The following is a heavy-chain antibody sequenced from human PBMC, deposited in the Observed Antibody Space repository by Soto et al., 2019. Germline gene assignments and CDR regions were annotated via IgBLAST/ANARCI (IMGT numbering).Heavy chain of an antibody. CDR1: GGSISSYY. V-gene: IGHV4-59*01. D-gene: IGHD3-22*01. J-gene: IGHJ4*02. CDR3: ASGTAVDGYYDSSGYYSLFDY. Sequence: QVQLQESGPGLVKPSETLSLTCTVSGGSISSYYWSWIRQPPGKGLEWIGYIYYSGSTNYNPSLKSLVTISVDTSKTQFSLKLGSGTAAATAVYYCASGTAVDGYYDSSGYYSLFDYWGQGTLVTVSS. CDR2: IYYSGST.